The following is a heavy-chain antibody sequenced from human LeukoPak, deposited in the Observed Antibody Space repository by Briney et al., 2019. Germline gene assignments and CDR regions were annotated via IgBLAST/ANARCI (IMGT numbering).Heavy chain of an antibody. J-gene: IGHJ6*03. Sequence: ASVKVSCKASGGTFSSYAISWVRQAPGQGLGWMGGIIPIFGTANYARKFQGRVTITTDESTSTAYMELSSLRSEDTAVYYCASYSNYARHYYYYYYMDVWGKGTTVTVSS. CDR1: GGTFSSYA. CDR2: IIPIFGTA. V-gene: IGHV1-69*05. CDR3: ASYSNYARHYYYYYYMDV. D-gene: IGHD4-11*01.